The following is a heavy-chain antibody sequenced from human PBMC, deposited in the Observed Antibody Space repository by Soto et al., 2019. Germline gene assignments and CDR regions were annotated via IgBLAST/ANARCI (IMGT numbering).Heavy chain of an antibody. J-gene: IGHJ5*02. D-gene: IGHD3-3*01. CDR3: ARVDDFWSGPRNWFDP. CDR1: GGTFSSYA. V-gene: IGHV1-69*13. Sequence: GASVKVSCKASGGTFSSYAISWVRQAPGQGPEWMGGIIPILGTANYAQKFQGRVTITADESTSTAYMELSSLRSEDTAVYYCARVDDFWSGPRNWFDPWGQGTLVTVSS. CDR2: IIPILGTA.